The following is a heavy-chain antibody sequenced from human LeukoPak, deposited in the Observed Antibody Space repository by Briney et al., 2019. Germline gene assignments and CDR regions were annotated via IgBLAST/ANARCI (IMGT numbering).Heavy chain of an antibody. CDR3: ARVSSGSYSY. Sequence: GGSLRPSCAASGFTFSSYSINCVRQAPGKGLEWVSYISSSSGSIFYADSVKGRFTISRDNAKNSLYLQMNSLRDEDTAVYYCARVSSGSYSYWGQGALVTVSS. CDR2: ISSSSGSI. V-gene: IGHV3-48*02. D-gene: IGHD1-26*01. J-gene: IGHJ4*02. CDR1: GFTFSSYS.